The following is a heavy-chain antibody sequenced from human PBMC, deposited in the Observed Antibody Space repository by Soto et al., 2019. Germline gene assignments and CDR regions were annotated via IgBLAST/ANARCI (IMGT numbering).Heavy chain of an antibody. CDR3: AGGALHAFDI. CDR1: GGSFSGYY. CDR2: INHSGST. V-gene: IGHV4-34*01. Sequence: SETLSLTCAVYGGSFSGYYWIWIRQPPGKGLEWIGEINHSGSTNYNPSLKSRVTISVDTSKNQFSLKLSSVTAADTAVYYCAGGALHAFDIWGQGTMVTVSS. J-gene: IGHJ3*02. D-gene: IGHD3-16*01.